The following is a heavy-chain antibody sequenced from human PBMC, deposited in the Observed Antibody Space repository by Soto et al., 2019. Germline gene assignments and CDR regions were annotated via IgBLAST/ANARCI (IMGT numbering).Heavy chain of an antibody. CDR2: IKTDGSST. Sequence: EVQLVESGGGLVQPGGSLRLSCAASGFSFSSYWIHWFRQAPGKGLVWVSRIKTDGSSTDYADSVKGRFTISRDNAKNTLYLQMNSLSAEDTAVYYCAKREGNTYGLFHWGQGTLVTVSS. CDR3: AKREGNTYGLFH. D-gene: IGHD5-18*01. V-gene: IGHV3-74*01. J-gene: IGHJ4*02. CDR1: GFSFSSYW.